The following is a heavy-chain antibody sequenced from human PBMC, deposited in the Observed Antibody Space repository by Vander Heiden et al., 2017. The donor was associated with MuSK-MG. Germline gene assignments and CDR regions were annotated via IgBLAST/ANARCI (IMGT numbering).Heavy chain of an antibody. CDR3: ARGTYYDYVWGSSDY. CDR1: GFTFRSYS. CDR2: ISSSSSYI. D-gene: IGHD3-16*01. V-gene: IGHV3-21*01. J-gene: IGHJ4*02. Sequence: EVQLVESGGGLVTPGGSLRLSCAASGFTFRSYSMNWVRQAPGKGLEWVSSISSSSSYIYYADSVKGRFTISRDNAKNSLYLQMNSLRAEDTAVYYCARGTYYDYVWGSSDYWGQGTLVTVSS.